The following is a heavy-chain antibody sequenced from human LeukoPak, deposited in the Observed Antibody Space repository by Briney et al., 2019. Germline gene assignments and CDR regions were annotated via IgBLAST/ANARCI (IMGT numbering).Heavy chain of an antibody. V-gene: IGHV4-39*01. J-gene: IGHJ5*02. Sequence: SETLSLTCTVSGGSISGSSYYWGWIRQPPGKGLEWIGSIYYSGSTYYNPSLKSRVTISVDTSKNQFSLKLSSVTAADTAVYYCARLEPAYNWFDPWGQGTLVTVSS. D-gene: IGHD1-1*01. CDR1: GGSISGSSYY. CDR2: IYYSGST. CDR3: ARLEPAYNWFDP.